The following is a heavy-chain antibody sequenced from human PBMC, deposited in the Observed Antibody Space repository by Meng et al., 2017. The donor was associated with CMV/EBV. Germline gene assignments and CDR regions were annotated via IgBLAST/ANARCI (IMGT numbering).Heavy chain of an antibody. V-gene: IGHV4-4*07. D-gene: IGHD3-16*01. J-gene: IGHJ4*02. CDR2: IYSGGST. CDR3: ARLGGGY. Sequence: TLSLTCTVPGGSVSRHVWSWIRQPAGKGLEWIGRIYSGGSTSYNPTLTSRVNMSVQRSKNPDAQQRNSVTAADTAVNYCARLGGGYWGQGTLVTVSS. CDR1: GGSVSRHV.